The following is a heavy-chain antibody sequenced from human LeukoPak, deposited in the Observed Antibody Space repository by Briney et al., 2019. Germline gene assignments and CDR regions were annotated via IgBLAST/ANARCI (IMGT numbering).Heavy chain of an antibody. V-gene: IGHV3-30-3*01. CDR2: ISYDGSKE. Sequence: PGRSLRLSCAASGFTFSRYAMHWVRQAPGQGLEWVAVISYDGSKEYYADSVKGRFIISRDNSKNTVYVEMNSLRAEDTAVYYCARATVTTGAYFDYWGQGTLVTVSS. CDR3: ARATVTTGAYFDY. CDR1: GFTFSRYA. D-gene: IGHD4-17*01. J-gene: IGHJ4*02.